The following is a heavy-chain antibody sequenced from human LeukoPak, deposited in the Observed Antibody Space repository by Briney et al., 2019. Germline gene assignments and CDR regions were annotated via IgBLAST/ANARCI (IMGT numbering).Heavy chain of an antibody. V-gene: IGHV3-49*04. CDR2: IRSKAYGGTT. J-gene: IGHJ4*02. Sequence: PGGSLRLSCTASGFTFGDYAMSWVRQAPGKGLEWVGFIRSKAYGGTTEYAASVKGRFTISRDDSKSIAYLQMNSLKAEDTAVYYCAREGYDSSGYYYGWWGQGTLVTVSS. CDR1: GFTFGDYA. D-gene: IGHD3-22*01. CDR3: AREGYDSSGYYYGW.